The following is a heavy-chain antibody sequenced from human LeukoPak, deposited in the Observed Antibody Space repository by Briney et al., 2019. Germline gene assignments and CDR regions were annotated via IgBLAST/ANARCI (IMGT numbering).Heavy chain of an antibody. CDR2: INPNSGGT. V-gene: IGHV1-2*02. CDR3: ARVRYEYSSSFSYFDY. Sequence: ASVKVSCKASGHTFTGYYMHWVRQAPGQGLEWMGWINPNSGGTNYAQKFQGRVTMTRDTSISTAYMELSRLRSDDTAVYYCARVRYEYSSSFSYFDYWGQGTLVTVSS. J-gene: IGHJ4*02. CDR1: GHTFTGYY. D-gene: IGHD6-6*01.